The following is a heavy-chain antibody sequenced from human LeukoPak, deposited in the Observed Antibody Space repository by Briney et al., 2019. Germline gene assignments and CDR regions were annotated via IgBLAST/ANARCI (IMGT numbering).Heavy chain of an antibody. CDR1: GFTFDDYA. CDR3: AKATAVAGDFDY. V-gene: IGHV3-9*01. J-gene: IGHJ4*02. D-gene: IGHD6-19*01. Sequence: PGRSLRLSCAASGFTFDDYAMHWVRHAPGKGLEWVSGISWNSGSIGYADSVKGRFTISRDNAKNSLYLQMNSLRAEDTALYYCAKATAVAGDFDYWGQGTLVTVSS. CDR2: ISWNSGSI.